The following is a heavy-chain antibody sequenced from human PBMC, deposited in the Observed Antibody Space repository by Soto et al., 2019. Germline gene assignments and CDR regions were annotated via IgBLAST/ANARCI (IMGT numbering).Heavy chain of an antibody. V-gene: IGHV1-3*01. CDR2: INAGNGNT. CDR3: ARAYSYSSGWSNWFDP. D-gene: IGHD6-19*01. CDR1: GYTFTSYA. Sequence: GASVKVSCKASGYTFTSYAMHWVRQAPGQRLEWMGWINAGNGNTKYSQKFQGRVTITRDTSASTAYMELSSLRSEDTAVYYCARAYSYSSGWSNWFDPWGQGTLVTVSS. J-gene: IGHJ5*02.